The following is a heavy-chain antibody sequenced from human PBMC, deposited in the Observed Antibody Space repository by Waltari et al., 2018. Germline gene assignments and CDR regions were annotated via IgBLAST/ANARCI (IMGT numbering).Heavy chain of an antibody. CDR3: AGGMGDY. CDR2: INGDGTLI. CDR1: GFAFRSYW. V-gene: IGHV3-74*01. J-gene: IGHJ4*02. D-gene: IGHD3-16*01. Sequence: EVRLVESGGGLVQPGGSLRLSCAASGFAFRSYWMHWVRQAPGKGLVWVSRINGDGTLITYADSVKGRFTISRDNAKNTLYLQMNSLRAEDTAVYYCAGGMGDYWGQGTLVSVSS.